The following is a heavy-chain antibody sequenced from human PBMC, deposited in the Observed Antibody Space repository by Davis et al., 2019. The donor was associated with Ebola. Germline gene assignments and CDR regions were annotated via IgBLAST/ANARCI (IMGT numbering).Heavy chain of an antibody. CDR2: IYYSGST. J-gene: IGHJ4*02. CDR3: ARPVGIAAAGGFDY. CDR1: GGSISSSSYY. D-gene: IGHD6-13*01. Sequence: MPGGSLRLSCTVSGGSISSSSYYWGWIRQPLGKGLEWIGSIYYSGSTYYNPSLKSPVTISVDTSKNQFSLKLSSVTAADTAVYYCARPVGIAAAGGFDYWGQGTLVTVSS. V-gene: IGHV4-39*01.